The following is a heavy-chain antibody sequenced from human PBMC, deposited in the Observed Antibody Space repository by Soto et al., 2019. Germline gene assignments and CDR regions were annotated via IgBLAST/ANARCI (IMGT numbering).Heavy chain of an antibody. J-gene: IGHJ5*02. V-gene: IGHV5-51*01. CDR1: GYSFTSYW. CDR3: ARSGYCSGGSCFTEEEANWSDP. CDR2: IYPGDSDT. D-gene: IGHD2-15*01. Sequence: PGESLKISCKGSGYSFTSYWIGWVRQMPGKGLEWMGIIYPGDSDTRYSPSFEGQVTISADKSITTAYLQWSSLKASDTAMYYCARSGYCSGGSCFTEEEANWSDPWGQGTVVTVSS.